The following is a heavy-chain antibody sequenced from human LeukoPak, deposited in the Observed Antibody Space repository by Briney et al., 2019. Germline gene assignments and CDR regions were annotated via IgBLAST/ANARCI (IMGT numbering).Heavy chain of an antibody. V-gene: IGHV3-7*05. J-gene: IGHJ4*02. CDR1: GFTVSSYW. CDR2: IKPDGNEK. D-gene: IGHD1-20*01. CDR3: ARGDNWAFDY. Sequence: GGSLRLSCAASGFTVSSYWMSWVRQAPGRGPEWLANIKPDGNEKYYVDSVRGRFTISRDNAQHSLYLHMNSLRVEDTAIYYCARGDNWAFDYWGQGTLVTVSS.